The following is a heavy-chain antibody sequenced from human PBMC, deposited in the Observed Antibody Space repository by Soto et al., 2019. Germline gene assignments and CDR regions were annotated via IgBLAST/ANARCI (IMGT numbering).Heavy chain of an antibody. Sequence: GGSLRLSCAASGFTFSSYGIHWVRQAPGKGLEXVAXXSXXGXXXXXAXXGKGRFTISRDNSKNTLYLQMNSLRAEETAVYYCAKDGQWLVTHFDYWGQGTLVTVSS. V-gene: IGHV3-30*18. D-gene: IGHD6-19*01. CDR3: AKDGQWLVTHFDY. J-gene: IGHJ4*02. CDR1: GFTFSSYG. CDR2: XSXXGXXX.